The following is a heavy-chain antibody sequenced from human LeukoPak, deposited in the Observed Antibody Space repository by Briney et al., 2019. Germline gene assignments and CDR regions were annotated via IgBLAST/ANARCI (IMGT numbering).Heavy chain of an antibody. D-gene: IGHD6-13*01. CDR3: ARDNYGAEEGIGSSLVWLDP. CDR1: GYTFTSYA. Sequence: ASVKVSCKASGYTFTSYAMNWVRRAPGQGLEWMGWINTNTGNPTYARGFTGRFVFSLDTSVNTAYLQINSLKSEDTAVYYCARDNYGAEEGIGSSLVWLDPWGQGTLVTVSS. CDR2: INTNTGNP. J-gene: IGHJ5*02. V-gene: IGHV7-4-1*02.